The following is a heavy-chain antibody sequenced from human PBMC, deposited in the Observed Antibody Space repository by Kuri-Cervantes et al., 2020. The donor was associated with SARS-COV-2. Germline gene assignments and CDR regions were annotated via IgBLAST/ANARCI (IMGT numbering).Heavy chain of an antibody. V-gene: IGHV3-9*01. CDR3: AKDIKWGGTYYYDNSGYFSCFDY. D-gene: IGHD3-22*01. Sequence: LSLTCAASGFTFDDYAMHWVRQAPGKGLEWVSGISWNSGSIGYADSVKGRFTIPRDNAKNSLYLQMKSLRAEATALYYCAKDIKWGGTYYYDNSGYFSCFDYWGQGNLVTVSS. CDR2: ISWNSGSI. J-gene: IGHJ4*02. CDR1: GFTFDDYA.